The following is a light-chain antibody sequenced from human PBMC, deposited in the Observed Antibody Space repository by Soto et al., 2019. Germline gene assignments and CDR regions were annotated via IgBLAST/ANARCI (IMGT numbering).Light chain of an antibody. CDR1: KLGDKY. Sequence: SYELTQPPSMSVSPGQTASITCSGNKLGDKYACWYQQKPDQSPVMVIYQDNKRPSGISERFSGSNSGNTATLTISGTQSLDESDSYCQAWDSSHVVFGGGTKLTVL. J-gene: IGLJ2*01. V-gene: IGLV3-1*01. CDR2: QDN. CDR3: QAWDSSHVV.